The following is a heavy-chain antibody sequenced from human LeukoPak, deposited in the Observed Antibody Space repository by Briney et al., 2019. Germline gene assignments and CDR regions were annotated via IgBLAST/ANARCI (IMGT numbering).Heavy chain of an antibody. V-gene: IGHV4-34*01. D-gene: IGHD6-6*01. CDR1: GGSFSGYY. J-gene: IGHJ5*02. CDR3: ARKTKRQLVRGWFDP. Sequence: SETLSLTCAVYGGSFSGYYWSWIRQPPGKGLGWIREINHSGSTNYNPSLKSRVTISVDTSKNQFSLKLSSVTAAGTAVYYCARKTKRQLVRGWFDPWGQGTLVTVSS. CDR2: INHSGST.